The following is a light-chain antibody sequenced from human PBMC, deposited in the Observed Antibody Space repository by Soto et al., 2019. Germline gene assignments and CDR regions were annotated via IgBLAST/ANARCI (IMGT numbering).Light chain of an antibody. Sequence: EIVMTQSPATLSVSPGDRATLSCRASQSVDNDLAWYQQKPGQPPRLLIYDASTRATGIPARFSGSQSGTEFTLTISSLLSEDFAVYFCQQYKNWPLTVGGGTKVETK. CDR1: QSVDND. CDR2: DAS. V-gene: IGKV3D-15*01. CDR3: QQYKNWPLT. J-gene: IGKJ4*01.